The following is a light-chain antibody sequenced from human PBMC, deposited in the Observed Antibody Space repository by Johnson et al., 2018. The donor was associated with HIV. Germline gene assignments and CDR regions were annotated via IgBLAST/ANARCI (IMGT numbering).Light chain of an antibody. CDR1: SSKIGNNY. CDR3: GTWDSSLSAEI. CDR2: DIN. V-gene: IGLV1-51*01. Sequence: QSVLTQPPSVSAAPGQKVTISCSGSSSKIGNNYVSWYQQLPGTAPKLLICDINKRPSGIPDRISGSKSGTSATLGITGLQTGDEADYYCGTWDSSLSAEIFGTGTKVTVL. J-gene: IGLJ1*01.